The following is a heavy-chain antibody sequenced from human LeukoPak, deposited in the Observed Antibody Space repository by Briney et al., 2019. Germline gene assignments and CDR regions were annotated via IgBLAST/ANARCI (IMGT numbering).Heavy chain of an antibody. J-gene: IGHJ6*03. D-gene: IGHD4-11*01. V-gene: IGHV1-69*05. Sequence: ASVKVSFKASGGTFSSYAISWVGQAPGQGLGWMGGIIPIFGTANYAQKFQGRVTITTDESTSTAYMELSSLRSEDTAVYYCATPSNYEYHYYYYMDVWGKGTTVTVSS. CDR3: ATPSNYEYHYYYYMDV. CDR2: IIPIFGTA. CDR1: GGTFSSYA.